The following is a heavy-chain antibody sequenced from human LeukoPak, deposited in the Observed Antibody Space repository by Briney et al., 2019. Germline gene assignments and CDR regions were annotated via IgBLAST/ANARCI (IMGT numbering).Heavy chain of an antibody. V-gene: IGHV3-7*01. CDR2: IKQDGSEK. CDR3: ARAQAYYDFWSGSPVYYYYGMDV. CDR1: GFTFSSYW. D-gene: IGHD3-3*01. J-gene: IGHJ6*02. Sequence: GGSLRLSCAASGFTFSSYWMSWVRQAPGKGLEWVTNIKQDGSEKYYVDSVKGRFTISRDNAKNSLYLQMNSLRAEDTAVYYCARAQAYYDFWSGSPVYYYYGMDVWGQGTTVTVSS.